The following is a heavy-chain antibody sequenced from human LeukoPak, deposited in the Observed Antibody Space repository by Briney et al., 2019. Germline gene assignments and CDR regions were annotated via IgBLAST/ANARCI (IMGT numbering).Heavy chain of an antibody. D-gene: IGHD2-2*01. CDR1: GYTFTSYY. CDR2: INPSGGST. V-gene: IGHV1-46*01. J-gene: IGHJ6*02. Sequence: ASVKVSCKASGYTFTSYYMHWVRQAPGQGLEWMGIINPSGGSTSYAQKFQGRVTMTRDTSTSTVYMELSSLRSEDTAVYYCATQDGVVVPAEYYGMDVWGQGTTVTVSS. CDR3: ATQDGVVVPAEYYGMDV.